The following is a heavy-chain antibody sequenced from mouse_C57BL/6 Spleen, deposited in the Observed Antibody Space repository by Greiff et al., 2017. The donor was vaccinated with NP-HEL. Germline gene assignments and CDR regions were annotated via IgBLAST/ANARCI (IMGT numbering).Heavy chain of an antibody. V-gene: IGHV1-84*01. Sequence: QVHVKQSGPELVKPGASVKISCKASGYTFTDYYINWVKQRPGQGLEWIGWIYPGSGNTKYNEKFKGKATLTVDTSSSTAYMQLSRLTSEDSEVYFCASGAYDAYAMDYWGQGTSVTVSS. D-gene: IGHD2-3*01. CDR2: IYPGSGNT. CDR3: ASGAYDAYAMDY. J-gene: IGHJ4*01. CDR1: GYTFTDYY.